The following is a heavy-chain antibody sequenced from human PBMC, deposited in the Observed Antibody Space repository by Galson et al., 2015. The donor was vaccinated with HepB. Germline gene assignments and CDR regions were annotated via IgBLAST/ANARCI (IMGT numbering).Heavy chain of an antibody. CDR1: GGTFSSYT. V-gene: IGHV1-69*02. CDR3: ATQPPSSGSYYNVRDY. J-gene: IGHJ4*02. Sequence: SVKVSCKASGGTFSSYTISWVRQAPGQGLEWMGRIIPILGIANYAQKFQGRVTITADKSTSTAYMEPSSLRSEDTAVYYCATQPPSSGSYYNVRDYWGQGTLVTVSS. CDR2: IIPILGIA. D-gene: IGHD3-10*01.